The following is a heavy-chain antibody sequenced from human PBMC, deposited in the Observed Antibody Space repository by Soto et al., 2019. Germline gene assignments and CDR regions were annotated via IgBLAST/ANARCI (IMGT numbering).Heavy chain of an antibody. Sequence: QVQLVESGGGVVQPGRSLRLSCAASGFTFSSYGMHWVRQAPGKGLEWVAVISYDGSNKYYADSVKGRFTISRDNSKNTLYLQMNSLRAEDTAVYYCAKDFRAYVWGSYRARYYYYGMDVWGQGTTVTVSS. J-gene: IGHJ6*02. D-gene: IGHD3-16*02. CDR1: GFTFSSYG. CDR3: AKDFRAYVWGSYRARYYYYGMDV. V-gene: IGHV3-30*18. CDR2: ISYDGSNK.